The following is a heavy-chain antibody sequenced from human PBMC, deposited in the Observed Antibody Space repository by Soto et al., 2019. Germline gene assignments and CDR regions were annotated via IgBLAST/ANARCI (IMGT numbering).Heavy chain of an antibody. J-gene: IGHJ3*02. CDR2: ISSSSSYI. V-gene: IGHV3-21*01. Sequence: EVQLVESGGGLVKPGGSLRLSCAASGFTFSSYSMNWVRQAPGKGLEWVSSISSSSSYIYYADSVKGRFTISRDNAKNSLYLQMNSLRAEDTAVYYCARDYVNGSGSYLAFDIWGQGTMVTVSS. CDR1: GFTFSSYS. CDR3: ARDYVNGSGSYLAFDI. D-gene: IGHD3-10*01.